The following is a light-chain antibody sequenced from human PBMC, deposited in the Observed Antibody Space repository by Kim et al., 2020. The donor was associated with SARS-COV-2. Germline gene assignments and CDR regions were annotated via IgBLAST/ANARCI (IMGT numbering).Light chain of an antibody. J-gene: IGKJ2*02. CDR3: QQSFSTPCT. CDR1: QSISKN. V-gene: IGKV1-39*01. Sequence: DIEMTQSPSSLSASVGDRVTITCWASQSISKNVNWYQQRPGKAPNLLIYFTSTLQTGVPSRFSGSGSATDFTLTISSLQPEEVGTYRCQQSFSTPCTFGQGTKLEI. CDR2: FTS.